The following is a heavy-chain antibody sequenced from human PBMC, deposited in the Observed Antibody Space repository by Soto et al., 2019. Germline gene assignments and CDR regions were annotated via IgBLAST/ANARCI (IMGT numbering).Heavy chain of an antibody. CDR1: GGSISSGGYY. CDR3: ARVGGINWFDP. Sequence: QVQLQESGPGLVKPSQTLSLTCTVSGGSISSGGYYWSWIRQHPGKGLEWIGYIYYRGSTYYNPSLKCRVTVSVATSKNQFSLKLSSVTAADTAVYYCARVGGINWFDPWGQGTLVTVSS. CDR2: IYYRGST. D-gene: IGHD3-16*01. V-gene: IGHV4-31*03. J-gene: IGHJ5*02.